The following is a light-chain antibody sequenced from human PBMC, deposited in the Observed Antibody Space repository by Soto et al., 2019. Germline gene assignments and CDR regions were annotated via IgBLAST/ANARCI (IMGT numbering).Light chain of an antibody. CDR2: DAS. J-gene: IGKJ4*01. CDR3: QHYNSDPVT. CDR1: QTIVSW. V-gene: IGKV1-5*01. Sequence: DIQMTQSPSTLSASVGDRVTITCRASQTIVSWLAWYQQKPGNAPKLLISDASSLESGVPSRFSGSGSGTEFTLTITRLQPDDFATYYCQHYNSDPVTFGGGTKVEIK.